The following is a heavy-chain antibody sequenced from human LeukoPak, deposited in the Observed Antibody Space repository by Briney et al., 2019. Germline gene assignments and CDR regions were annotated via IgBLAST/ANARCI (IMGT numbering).Heavy chain of an antibody. CDR1: GGSISSYY. D-gene: IGHD5-18*01. J-gene: IGHJ3*02. CDR2: IYTSGST. CDR3: ATTMKSYGSRNDAFDI. V-gene: IGHV4-4*07. Sequence: SETLSLTCTVSGGSISSYYWSWIRQPAEKGLEWIGRIYTSGSTNYNPSLKSRVTMSVDTSKNQFSLKLSSVTAADTAAYYCATTMKSYGSRNDAFDIWGQGTMVTVSS.